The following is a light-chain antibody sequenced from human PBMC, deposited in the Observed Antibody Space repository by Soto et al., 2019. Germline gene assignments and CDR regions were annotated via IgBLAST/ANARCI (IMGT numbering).Light chain of an antibody. CDR2: AAS. J-gene: IGKJ3*01. V-gene: IGKV1-39*01. CDR1: QPIDTS. Sequence: DIQMTQAPSSPSASVGDRVTITCRASQPIDTSLNWYQQKPGNAPRLLIYAASSLHSGVPLRFSGSGSGTDFTLTISSLHPEDFATYYCQQSYSSPFTFGPGTTVDIK. CDR3: QQSYSSPFT.